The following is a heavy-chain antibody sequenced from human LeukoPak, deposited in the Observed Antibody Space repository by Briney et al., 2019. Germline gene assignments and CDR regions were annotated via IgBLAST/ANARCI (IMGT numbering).Heavy chain of an antibody. Sequence: GASVTVSCKASGYTFTSYDINWVRQAPGQGLEWMGWMNPNSGNTGYAQKFQGRVTMTRNTSISTAYMELSSLRSEDTAVYYCARVHYDFWSGYYPTYYYYGMDVWGQGTTVTVSS. CDR3: ARVHYDFWSGYYPTYYYYGMDV. V-gene: IGHV1-8*01. CDR1: GYTFTSYD. CDR2: MNPNSGNT. J-gene: IGHJ6*02. D-gene: IGHD3-3*01.